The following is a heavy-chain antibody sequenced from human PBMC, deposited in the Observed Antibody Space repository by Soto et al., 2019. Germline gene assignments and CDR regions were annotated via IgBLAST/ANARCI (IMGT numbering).Heavy chain of an antibody. V-gene: IGHV4-31*03. J-gene: IGHJ4*02. CDR3: ERGPGI. CDR2: IYYSGST. CDR1: GGSISSGGYY. Sequence: QVQLQESGPGLVKPSQPLSLTCTVSGGSISSGGYYWSWIRQHPGKGLEWIGYIYYSGSTYYHPYLKCRVPTHVDTSEKQFYLRLGSVTAAETTLSYCERGPGIWRQGTLVTVSS.